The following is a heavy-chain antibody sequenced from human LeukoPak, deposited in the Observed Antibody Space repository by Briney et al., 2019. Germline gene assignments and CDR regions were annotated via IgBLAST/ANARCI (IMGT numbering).Heavy chain of an antibody. J-gene: IGHJ3*02. CDR2: THCSGDT. V-gene: IGHV4-59*08. CDR3: ARQPGGTAAFDI. Sequence: SETLSLTCTVPGGSISSYYWSWIRQPPGKELEWIAYTHCSGDTKYNPSLRGRVTISVDASKNYFSLRLTSVTAADTAIYYCARQPGGTAAFDIWGQGTMVTVSS. CDR1: GGSISSYY. D-gene: IGHD1-14*01.